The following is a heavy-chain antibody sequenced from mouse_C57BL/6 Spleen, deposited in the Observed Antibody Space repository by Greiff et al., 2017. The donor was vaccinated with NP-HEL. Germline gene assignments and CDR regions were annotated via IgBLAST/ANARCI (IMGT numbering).Heavy chain of an antibody. V-gene: IGHV5-17*01. J-gene: IGHJ3*01. D-gene: IGHD2-5*01. Sequence: EVKVVESGGGLVKPGGSLKLSCAASGFTFSDYGMHWVRQAPEKGLEWVAYISSGSSTIYYADTVKGRFTISRDNAKNTLFLQMTSLRSEDTAMYYCASYYSNSWFAYWGQGTLVTVSA. CDR3: ASYYSNSWFAY. CDR1: GFTFSDYG. CDR2: ISSGSSTI.